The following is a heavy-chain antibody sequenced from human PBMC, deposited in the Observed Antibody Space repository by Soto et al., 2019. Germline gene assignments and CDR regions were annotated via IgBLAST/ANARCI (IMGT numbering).Heavy chain of an antibody. V-gene: IGHV3-23*01. CDR1: GFTFSSYA. Sequence: GGSLRLSCAASGFTFSSYAMSWVRQAPGKGLEWVSAISGSGGSTYYADSVKGRFTISRDNSRNTLYLQMNSLRAEDTAVYYCAKDRRRILWFGEENAFDIWGQGTMVTVSS. J-gene: IGHJ3*02. D-gene: IGHD3-10*01. CDR3: AKDRRRILWFGEENAFDI. CDR2: ISGSGGST.